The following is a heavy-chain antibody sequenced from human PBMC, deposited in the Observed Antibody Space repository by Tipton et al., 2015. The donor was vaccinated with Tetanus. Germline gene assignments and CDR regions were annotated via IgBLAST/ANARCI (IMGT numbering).Heavy chain of an antibody. V-gene: IGHV4-4*07. CDR2: ISNGNP. CDR3: ARVKGTYNHYGLDV. CDR1: RGPISSYY. D-gene: IGHD3-10*01. J-gene: IGHJ6*02. Sequence: TLSLTCSVSRGPISSYYWSWIRQPAGKGLEWIGHISNGNPDYSGSLKSRVALSVDTSKNEVSLKLRSVTAADTGVYYCARVKGTYNHYGLDVWGQGTTVTVAS.